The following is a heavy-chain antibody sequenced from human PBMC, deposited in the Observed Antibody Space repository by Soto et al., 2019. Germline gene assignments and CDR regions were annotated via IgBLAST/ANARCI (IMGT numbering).Heavy chain of an antibody. D-gene: IGHD2-2*01. V-gene: IGHV4-38-2*01. Sequence: SETLSLTCAVSGYSIRSDYYCGWIRQPPGKGLEWIGSIYQSGTAYYNPSLKSRVTISVDTSKNQFSLRVSSVTAADTAVYYCARVTGSKGYFDYWGQGTLVTVPS. J-gene: IGHJ4*02. CDR1: GYSIRSDYY. CDR3: ARVTGSKGYFDY. CDR2: IYQSGTA.